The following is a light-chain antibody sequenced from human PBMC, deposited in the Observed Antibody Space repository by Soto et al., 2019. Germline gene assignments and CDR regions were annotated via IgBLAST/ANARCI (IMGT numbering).Light chain of an antibody. J-gene: IGLJ2*01. CDR1: GSNFGAGYD. CDR3: QSYDSSLSVV. Sequence: QSVLTQPPSVSGAPGQRVTISCTGSGSNFGAGYDVNWYQQLPGTAPKLLIYGNANRPSGVPDRFSGSKSGTSASLAITGLQAEDEADYYCQSYDSSLSVVFGGGTKLTVL. CDR2: GNA. V-gene: IGLV1-40*01.